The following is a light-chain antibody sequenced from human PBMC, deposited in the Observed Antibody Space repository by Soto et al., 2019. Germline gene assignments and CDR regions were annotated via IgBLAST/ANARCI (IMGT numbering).Light chain of an antibody. CDR2: KVS. CDR1: QSLVYSDGNIY. J-gene: IGKJ1*01. Sequence: VVMTQSPLSLPVTLGQPASISCSSSQSLVYSDGNIYLNWFQQRPGQSPRRLIYKVSNRDSWVPDRFSGSGSGTDFTLKISRVEAEDVGVYYCMQGTHWACTFGQGTKVEIK. CDR3: MQGTHWACT. V-gene: IGKV2-30*01.